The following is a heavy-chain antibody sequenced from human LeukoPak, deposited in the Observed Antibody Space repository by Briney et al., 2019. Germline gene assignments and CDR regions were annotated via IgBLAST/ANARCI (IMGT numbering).Heavy chain of an antibody. Sequence: GGSLRLSCAASGFTFSSYGMHWVRQAPGKGLEWVAVISHDGINKYYADSVKGRFTISRDNSKNTLYLQVSSLRAEDTAVYYCAKGPAVSGHNYYPFDYWGQGTLVTVSS. V-gene: IGHV3-30*18. CDR2: ISHDGINK. CDR3: AKGPAVSGHNYYPFDY. J-gene: IGHJ4*02. CDR1: GFTFSSYG. D-gene: IGHD5-24*01.